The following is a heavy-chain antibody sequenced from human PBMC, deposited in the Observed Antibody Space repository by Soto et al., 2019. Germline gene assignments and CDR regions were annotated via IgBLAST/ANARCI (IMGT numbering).Heavy chain of an antibody. D-gene: IGHD3-16*01. J-gene: IGHJ4*02. CDR3: AGGKLGGASI. V-gene: IGHV4-34*01. Sequence: QVQLQQWGAGLLKPSETLSLSCGVYGGSFSGNYWSWIRQPPEKGLEWIGEINPSGNTNFNPSLKSRLTMSLDTSKNQFSLRLSAVTAADTAVYYCAGGKLGGASIWGQGTLVTVSS. CDR2: INPSGNT. CDR1: GGSFSGNY.